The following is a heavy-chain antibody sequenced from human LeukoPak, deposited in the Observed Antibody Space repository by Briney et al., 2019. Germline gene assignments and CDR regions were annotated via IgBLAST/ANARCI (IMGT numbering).Heavy chain of an antibody. CDR3: ARRSEYQLPTRSIYYYYYMDV. Sequence: SETLSLTCTVSGGSISSYYWSWILQPPGKGLEWIGYIYYSGSTNYNPSLKSRVTISVDTSKNQFSLKLSSVTAADTAVYYCARRSEYQLPTRSIYYYYYMDVWGKGTTVTVSS. V-gene: IGHV4-59*01. D-gene: IGHD2-2*01. CDR2: IYYSGST. J-gene: IGHJ6*03. CDR1: GGSISSYY.